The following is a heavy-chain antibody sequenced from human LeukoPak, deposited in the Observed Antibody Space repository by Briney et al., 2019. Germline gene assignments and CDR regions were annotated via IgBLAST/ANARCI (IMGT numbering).Heavy chain of an antibody. CDR1: GFIFDDYG. J-gene: IGHJ4*02. D-gene: IGHD3-9*01. Sequence: GGSLRLSCAASGFIFDDYGVSWVRQAPGKGLEWVSGINWNGGSTGYADSVKGRFTISRDNAKNSLYLQMNSLRAEDTAVYYCARGYDILTNAFDYWGQGTLVTVSS. CDR3: ARGYDILTNAFDY. V-gene: IGHV3-20*04. CDR2: INWNGGST.